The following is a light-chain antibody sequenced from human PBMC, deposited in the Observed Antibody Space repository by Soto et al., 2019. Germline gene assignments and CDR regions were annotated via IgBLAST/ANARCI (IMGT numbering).Light chain of an antibody. Sequence: DIQMTQSPSSLSVAVGDRVTITCRASQSIAYYLNWFQQKPGKAPKLLIYAASSLQSGVPSRFSGSGSGTDFTLTISSLQPVDFATYYCQQSSNSPMYTFGQGTKLYVK. CDR3: QQSSNSPMYT. V-gene: IGKV1-39*01. CDR2: AAS. CDR1: QSIAYY. J-gene: IGKJ2*01.